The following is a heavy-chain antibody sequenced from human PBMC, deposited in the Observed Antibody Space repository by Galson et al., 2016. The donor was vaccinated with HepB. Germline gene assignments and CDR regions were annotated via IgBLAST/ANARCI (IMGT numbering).Heavy chain of an antibody. CDR1: GFSFSSYA. J-gene: IGHJ5*02. V-gene: IGHV3-23*01. D-gene: IGHD6-19*01. Sequence: SLRLSCAASGFSFSSYAMSWVRQAPGKGLEWVHAFSGSGGDRPTSAASVKGRLTIPRDNTKKMLYLQMTSLRAGDPAVYYCAKDQAQNMAVALRWFNPWGQGTLVTVSS. CDR2: FSGSGGDRP. CDR3: AKDQAQNMAVALRWFNP.